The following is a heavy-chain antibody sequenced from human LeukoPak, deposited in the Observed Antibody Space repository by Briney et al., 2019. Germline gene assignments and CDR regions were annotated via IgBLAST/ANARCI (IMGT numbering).Heavy chain of an antibody. CDR1: GGSFSGYY. D-gene: IGHD3-10*01. CDR3: ARGSNVLLWFGTAGDV. Sequence: SETLSLTCAVYGGSFSGYYWSWIRQPPGKGLEWIGEINHSGSTNYSPSLKSRVTISVDTSKNQFSLKLSSVTAADTAVYYCARGSNVLLWFGTAGDVWGQGTTVTVSS. CDR2: INHSGST. J-gene: IGHJ6*02. V-gene: IGHV4-34*01.